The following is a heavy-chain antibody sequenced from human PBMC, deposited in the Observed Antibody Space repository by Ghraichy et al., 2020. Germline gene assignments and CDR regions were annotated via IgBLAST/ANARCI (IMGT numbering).Heavy chain of an antibody. Sequence: GGSLRLSCAASGFTFSIYAMSWVRQAPGKGLEWVSSISGSGGRTHYADSVKGRFTISRDNSNNTLYLQLNSLRGEDTALYYCAKGGQLLLELGPLTWGQGTLVTVSS. D-gene: IGHD2-2*01. J-gene: IGHJ4*02. CDR3: AKGGQLLLELGPLT. CDR1: GFTFSIYA. CDR2: ISGSGGRT. V-gene: IGHV3-23*01.